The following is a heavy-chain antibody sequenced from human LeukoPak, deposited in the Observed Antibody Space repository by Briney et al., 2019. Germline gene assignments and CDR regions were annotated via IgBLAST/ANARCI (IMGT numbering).Heavy chain of an antibody. Sequence: GGSLRLSCAASGFTFSSYAMSWVRQAPGKGLEWVSAISGSGGNTYYVDSVKGRFTISRDNSNNTMYLQMSILRADDTDVYYCAKPSVSGSHLRYFDLWGRGTLVTVSS. CDR1: GFTFSSYA. CDR3: AKPSVSGSHLRYFDL. V-gene: IGHV3-23*01. CDR2: ISGSGGNT. J-gene: IGHJ2*01. D-gene: IGHD3-10*01.